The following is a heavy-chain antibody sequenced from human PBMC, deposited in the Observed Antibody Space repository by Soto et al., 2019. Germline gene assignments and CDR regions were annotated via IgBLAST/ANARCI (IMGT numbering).Heavy chain of an antibody. J-gene: IGHJ4*02. Sequence: ASVKVSCKVFGYRLSELAIQWVRQAPGKGLEWVGGFDPEEGETIHAQTFQDRVIMTEDTSADTAFLEFPSLRAEDTSMYYCAAIIDYHRLFEYWGQGTLVNVSS. CDR1: GYRLSELA. V-gene: IGHV1-24*01. CDR2: FDPEEGET. CDR3: AAIIDYHRLFEY. D-gene: IGHD3-16*01.